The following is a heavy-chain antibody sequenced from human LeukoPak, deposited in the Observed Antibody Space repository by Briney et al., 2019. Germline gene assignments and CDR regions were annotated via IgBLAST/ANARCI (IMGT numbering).Heavy chain of an antibody. D-gene: IGHD3-10*01. CDR1: GFIYDDYG. V-gene: IGHV3-20*04. CDR2: INWNGGST. J-gene: IGHJ4*02. CDR3: ARDSSYGSGSYLAN. Sequence: GGSLRLSCAASGFIYDDYGMSWVRQAPGNGLEWVSAINWNGGSTKYADSVKGRFTISRDNAKNSLYLQMNSLRAEDTALYYCARDSSYGSGSYLANWGQGTLVTVSS.